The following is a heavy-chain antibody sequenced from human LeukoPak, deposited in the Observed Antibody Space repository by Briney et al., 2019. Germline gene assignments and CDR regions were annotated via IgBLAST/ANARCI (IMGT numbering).Heavy chain of an antibody. V-gene: IGHV1-8*01. CDR2: MNSNSGNT. J-gene: IGHJ4*02. CDR1: GYTFTNYD. CDR3: ARGRGGTVVRGYLDY. Sequence: ASVKVSCKASGYTFTNYDIMWVRQATGQGPEWMGWMNSNSGNTGSAQKFQGRVTMTRDTSINTAYMELHSLTSEDTAVYYCARGRGGTVVRGYLDYWGQGTRVTVSS. D-gene: IGHD3-10*01.